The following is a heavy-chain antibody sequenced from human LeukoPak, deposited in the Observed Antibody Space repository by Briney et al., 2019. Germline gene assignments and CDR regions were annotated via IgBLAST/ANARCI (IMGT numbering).Heavy chain of an antibody. J-gene: IGHJ5*02. D-gene: IGHD3-3*01. V-gene: IGHV5-51*01. Sequence: GESLKISCKGSGYSFTSYWIGWVRQMPGKGLEWMGIIYPGDSDTRYSPSFQGQVTISADKSISTAYLQWSSLKASDTAMYYCARRYYDFWSGYRHTTFGGFDPWGQGTWSPSPQ. CDR2: IYPGDSDT. CDR3: ARRYYDFWSGYRHTTFGGFDP. CDR1: GYSFTSYW.